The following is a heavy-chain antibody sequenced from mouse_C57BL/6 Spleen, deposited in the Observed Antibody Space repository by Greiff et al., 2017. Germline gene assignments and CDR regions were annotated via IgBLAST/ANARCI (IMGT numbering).Heavy chain of an antibody. V-gene: IGHV1-50*01. J-gene: IGHJ3*01. CDR2: IDPSDSYT. CDR3: ASYGSSGWFAY. D-gene: IGHD1-1*01. CDR1: GYTFTSYW. Sequence: QVQLQQPGAELVKPGASVKLSCKASGYTFTSYWMQWVKQRPGQGLEWIGEIDPSDSYTNYNQKFKGKATLTVDTSSSTAYMQLSSLTSEDSAVYYCASYGSSGWFAYWGQGTLVTVSA.